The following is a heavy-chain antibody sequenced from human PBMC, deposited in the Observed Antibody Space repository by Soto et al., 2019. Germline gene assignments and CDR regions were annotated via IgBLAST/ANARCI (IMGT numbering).Heavy chain of an antibody. D-gene: IGHD5-12*01. V-gene: IGHV3-30*18. J-gene: IGHJ4*02. CDR1: GFTFSSYG. Sequence: VGSLRLSCAASGFTFSSYGMHWVRQAPGKGLEWVAVISYDGSNKYYADSVKGRFTIPRDNSKNTPYLQMNSLRAEDTAVYYCAKGDGYHSAFDYWGQGTLVTVSS. CDR2: ISYDGSNK. CDR3: AKGDGYHSAFDY.